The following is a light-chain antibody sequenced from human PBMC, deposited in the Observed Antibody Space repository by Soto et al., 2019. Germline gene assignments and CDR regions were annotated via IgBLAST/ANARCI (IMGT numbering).Light chain of an antibody. Sequence: DIQRTQSPSTLSASIGDRVTINCRASQNINNWLAWYQQKPGKAPNLLIYGASSLQSGVPSRFSGSGSGTEFSLTISSLQPDDFATYYCQQYNVYYWTFGQGTKVDIK. J-gene: IGKJ1*01. CDR1: QNINNW. V-gene: IGKV1-5*01. CDR3: QQYNVYYWT. CDR2: GAS.